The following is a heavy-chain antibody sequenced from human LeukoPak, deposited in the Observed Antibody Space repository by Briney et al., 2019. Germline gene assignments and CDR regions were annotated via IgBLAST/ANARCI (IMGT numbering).Heavy chain of an antibody. CDR1: GGSISSSSYY. D-gene: IGHD3-22*01. J-gene: IGHJ3*02. Sequence: SETLSLTCTVSGGSISSSSYYWGWIRQPPGKGLEWIGSIYYSGSTYYNPSLKSRVTISVDTSKNQFSLKLSSVTAADTAVYYCARDRRSSGYYEQLLSTRHDAFDIWGRGTMVTVSS. V-gene: IGHV4-39*07. CDR3: ARDRRSSGYYEQLLSTRHDAFDI. CDR2: IYYSGST.